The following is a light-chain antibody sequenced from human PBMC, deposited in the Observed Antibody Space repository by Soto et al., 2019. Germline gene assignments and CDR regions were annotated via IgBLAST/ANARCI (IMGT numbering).Light chain of an antibody. J-gene: IGLJ2*01. CDR2: DVT. V-gene: IGLV2-14*03. CDR3: GSYTITSTLMI. CDR1: PSDIGAYNY. Sequence: QSALTQPASVSGSPGQSITISCSGTPSDIGAYNYVSWYQHLPGKAPEFIIYDVTNRPSGVSSRFSGSKSGTTASLTISGLQAEDEANYYCGSYTITSTLMIFGGGTKLTVL.